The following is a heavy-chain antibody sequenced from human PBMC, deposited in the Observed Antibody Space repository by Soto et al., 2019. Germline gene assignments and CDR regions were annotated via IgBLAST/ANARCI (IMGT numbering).Heavy chain of an antibody. CDR1: GGSISSGDYY. CDR2: IYYSGST. J-gene: IGHJ4*02. CDR3: ARGHDYAIDY. V-gene: IGHV4-30-4*01. D-gene: IGHD4-17*01. Sequence: SETLSLTCTVSGGSISSGDYYWSWIRQPPGKGLEWIGYIYYSGSTYYNPSLKSRVTISVDTSKSQFSLKLSSVTAADTAVYYSARGHDYAIDYWGQGTLVTVSS.